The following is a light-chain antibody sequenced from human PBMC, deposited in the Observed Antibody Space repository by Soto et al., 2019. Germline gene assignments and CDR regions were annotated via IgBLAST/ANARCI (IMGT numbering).Light chain of an antibody. J-gene: IGLJ1*01. V-gene: IGLV1-40*01. CDR3: QSYDSILSGHV. CDR1: SSNIGAGYD. CDR2: GDS. Sequence: QSVLTQSPSVSGAPGQRVTISCTGSSSNIGAGYDVNWYQQLPGTTPKLLIYGDSSRPSGVSDRFSGSKSGTSASLAITGLQTEDEADYYCQSYDSILSGHVFGSGTKLTVL.